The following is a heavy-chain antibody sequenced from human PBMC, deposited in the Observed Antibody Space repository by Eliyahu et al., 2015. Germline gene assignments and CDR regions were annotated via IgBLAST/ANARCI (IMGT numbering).Heavy chain of an antibody. CDR1: GGTFSSYA. V-gene: IGHV1-69*01. CDR3: ARDQSSQAGTFNY. Sequence: QVQLVQSGAEVKKPGSSVKVSCKASGGTFSSYAXSWVRXAPGQGLEWMGGIIPIFGTANYAQKXQGRVTITADESTSTAYMELSSLRSEDTAVYYCARDQSSQAGTFNYWGQGTLVTVSS. D-gene: IGHD6-13*01. CDR2: IIPIFGTA. J-gene: IGHJ4*02.